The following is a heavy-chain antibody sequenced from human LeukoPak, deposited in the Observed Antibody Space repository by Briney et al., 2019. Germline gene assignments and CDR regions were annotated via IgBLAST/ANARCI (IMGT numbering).Heavy chain of an antibody. V-gene: IGHV1-2*02. J-gene: IGHJ6*03. CDR1: GYTFTGYY. Sequence: ASVKVSCKASGYTFTGYYMHWVRQAPGQGPEWMGWINPNSGGTNYAQKFQGRVTMTRDTSISTAYMELSRLRSDDTAVYYCARSGYFYYYYYMDVWGKGTTVTVSS. CDR3: ARSGYFYYYYYMDV. CDR2: INPNSGGT. D-gene: IGHD3-3*01.